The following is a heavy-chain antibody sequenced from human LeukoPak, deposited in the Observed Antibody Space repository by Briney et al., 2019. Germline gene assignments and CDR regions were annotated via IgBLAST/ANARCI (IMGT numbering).Heavy chain of an antibody. CDR1: GLTFSSYE. V-gene: IGHV3-48*03. J-gene: IGHJ4*02. CDR3: ARGGSLGY. D-gene: IGHD6-19*01. CDR2: ISSSGGAI. Sequence: GGSLRLSCAASGLTFSSYEMNWVRQAPGKGLEWVSKISSSGGAIYYADSVKGRFTISRDNAKSTLYLQMNSLRVEDTAVYYCARGGSLGYWGQGTLVTVSS.